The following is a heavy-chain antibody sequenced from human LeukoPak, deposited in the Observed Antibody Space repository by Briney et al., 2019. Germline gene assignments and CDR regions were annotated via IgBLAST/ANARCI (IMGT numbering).Heavy chain of an antibody. CDR2: INPNSGGT. J-gene: IGHJ4*02. D-gene: IGHD3-22*01. CDR1: GYTFTNYP. V-gene: IGHV1-2*02. Sequence: ASVKVSCKASGYTFTNYPMHWVRQAPGQGLEWMGWINPNSGGTNYAQKFQGRVTMTRDTSLSTAYMELSRLTSDDTAVYYCARDLENYFDSSGYYRTWFDYWGQGTLVTVSS. CDR3: ARDLENYFDSSGYYRTWFDY.